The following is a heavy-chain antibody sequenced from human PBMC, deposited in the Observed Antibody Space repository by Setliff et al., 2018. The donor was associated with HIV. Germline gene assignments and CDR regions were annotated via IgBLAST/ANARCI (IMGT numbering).Heavy chain of an antibody. J-gene: IGHJ3*02. CDR3: ARQGDYHILTGYYSGPHDAFDI. D-gene: IGHD3-9*01. CDR2: VNPGDSST. CDR1: GYNFATYY. Sequence: GESLKISCRTSGYNFATYYIAWVRQMPGKGPEWMGSVNPGDSSTKYNPSLQGQVTMSADKSISTAYLQWSSLKASDTAMYYCARQGDYHILTGYYSGPHDAFDIWGQGTMVTVSS. V-gene: IGHV5-51*01.